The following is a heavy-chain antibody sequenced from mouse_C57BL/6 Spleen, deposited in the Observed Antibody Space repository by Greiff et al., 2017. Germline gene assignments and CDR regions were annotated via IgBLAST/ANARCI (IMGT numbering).Heavy chain of an antibody. CDR2: INPSSGYT. J-gene: IGHJ3*01. D-gene: IGHD3-2*02. CDR1: GYTFTGYW. Sequence: VQLQQSGPDLAKPGASVKLSCKASGYTFTGYWMHWVKRSPGQGLEWIGDINPSSGYTKYNQKFKDKATLTADKSSSTAYMQLSSLTYEDSAVYYCARGAAQAPFAYWGQGTLVTVSA. CDR3: ARGAAQAPFAY. V-gene: IGHV1-7*01.